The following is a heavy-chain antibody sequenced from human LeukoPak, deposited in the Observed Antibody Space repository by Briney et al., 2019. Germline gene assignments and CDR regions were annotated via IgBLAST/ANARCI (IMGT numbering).Heavy chain of an antibody. D-gene: IGHD2-21*02. CDR1: GGSISSYY. J-gene: IGHJ4*02. Sequence: SETLSLTCTVSGGSISSYYWSWIRQPPGKGLEWIGYIYYSGSTNYNPSLKGRVTISVDTSKNQFSLKLSSVTAADTAVYYCARQTCGGDCYSPFDYWGQGTLVTVSS. CDR3: ARQTCGGDCYSPFDY. CDR2: IYYSGST. V-gene: IGHV4-59*01.